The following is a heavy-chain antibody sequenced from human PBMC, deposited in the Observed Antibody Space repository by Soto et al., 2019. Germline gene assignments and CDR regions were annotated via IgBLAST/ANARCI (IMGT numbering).Heavy chain of an antibody. V-gene: IGHV1-69*06. CDR2: IIPVFGTA. J-gene: IGHJ6*02. CDR3: ARKRRERGKDS. CDR1: GGTFSSSA. Sequence: QVQLVQSGAEVKKPGSSVKVSCKASGGTFSSSAISWVRKAPGQGLEWMGAIIPVFGTARFAQKFQGSVPISTENLTSIDFTEMRRLRAENTTMFYRARKRRERGKDSRGQ.